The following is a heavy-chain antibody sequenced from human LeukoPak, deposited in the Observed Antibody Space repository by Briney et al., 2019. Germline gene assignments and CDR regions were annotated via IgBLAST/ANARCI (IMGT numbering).Heavy chain of an antibody. Sequence: GGSLRLSCAASGFTFSSYGMSWVRQAPGKGLEWVSVIYSHDSTYYADSVKGRFTISRDNSKNTLSLQMNSLRAEDTALYYCAKGDLPLLYGGAFDSWGQGILVTVSS. D-gene: IGHD1-26*01. V-gene: IGHV3-23*03. CDR2: IYSHDST. J-gene: IGHJ4*02. CDR1: GFTFSSYG. CDR3: AKGDLPLLYGGAFDS.